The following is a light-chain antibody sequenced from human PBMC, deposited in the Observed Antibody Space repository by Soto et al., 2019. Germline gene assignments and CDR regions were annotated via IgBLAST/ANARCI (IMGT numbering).Light chain of an antibody. CDR3: SSYAVSSIRL. V-gene: IGLV2-8*01. J-gene: IGLJ3*02. Sequence: QSVLTQPPSASGSPGQSVTISCTGTSSDIGGYQYVSWYQQHPGKAPKLLIYAVTKRPSGVPDRFSGSKSGNTASLTVSGLQAEDEADYYCSSYAVSSIRLFGGGTKVTVL. CDR1: SSDIGGYQY. CDR2: AVT.